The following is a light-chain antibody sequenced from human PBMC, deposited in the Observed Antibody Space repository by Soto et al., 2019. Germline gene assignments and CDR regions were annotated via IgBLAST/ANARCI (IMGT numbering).Light chain of an antibody. V-gene: IGKV3-15*01. CDR1: ESVSSN. Sequence: EIVMTQYPDTLSVSPGERATVSCRASESVSSNLAWYQQKAGQAPRLLIYGASTRATGIPARFSGSGSGTEFTLTISTLQSEDVAIYYCQQYNSWPPYTFGQGTKVDI. J-gene: IGKJ2*01. CDR3: QQYNSWPPYT. CDR2: GAS.